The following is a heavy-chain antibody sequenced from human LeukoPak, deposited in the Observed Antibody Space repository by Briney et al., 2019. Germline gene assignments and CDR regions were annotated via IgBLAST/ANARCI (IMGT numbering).Heavy chain of an antibody. D-gene: IGHD1-26*01. CDR2: IYYSGST. J-gene: IGHJ4*02. Sequence: SETLSLTCTVFGGSIRSRNYYWGWIRQPPGKGLEWFGSIYYSGSTYYNPSLKSRVTMSVDTSKNQFSLKLSSVTAADTAVYYCAREFAWEPLFNWGQGTLVTVSS. CDR3: AREFAWEPLFN. CDR1: GGSIRSRNYY. V-gene: IGHV4-39*07.